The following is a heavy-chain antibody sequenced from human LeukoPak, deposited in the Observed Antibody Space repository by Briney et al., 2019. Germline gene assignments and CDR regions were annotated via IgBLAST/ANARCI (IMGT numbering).Heavy chain of an antibody. D-gene: IGHD1-26*01. V-gene: IGHV4-59*01. CDR1: VGDISSYN. CDR3: ARGYSGSYGRFDY. J-gene: IGHJ4*02. Sequence: SETMCLTCTVSVGDISSYNCGWIRHPPRKGLEWIGYIYYSGSTSYNPSLKSRVTISVDTSKNQFSLKLSSVTAADTAVYYCARGYSGSYGRFDYWGQGTLVTVSS. CDR2: IYYSGST.